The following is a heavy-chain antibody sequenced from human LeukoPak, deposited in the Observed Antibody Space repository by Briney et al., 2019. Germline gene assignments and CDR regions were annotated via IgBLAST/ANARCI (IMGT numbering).Heavy chain of an antibody. D-gene: IGHD6-19*01. CDR2: IFYSGST. J-gene: IGHJ4*02. Sequence: SETLSLTCTVSGGSISGYYWSWIRQPPGKGLEWIGYIFYSGSTNYSPSLKSRVTISVDTSKNQFSLKPSSVTAADTGIYYCAREGYSSGWSYVDYWGQGTLVTVSS. CDR1: GGSISGYY. V-gene: IGHV4-59*01. CDR3: AREGYSSGWSYVDY.